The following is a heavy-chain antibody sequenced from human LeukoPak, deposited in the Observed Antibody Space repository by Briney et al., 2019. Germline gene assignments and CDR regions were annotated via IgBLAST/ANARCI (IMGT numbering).Heavy chain of an antibody. V-gene: IGHV3-15*01. J-gene: IGHJ4*02. D-gene: IGHD4-17*01. CDR3: TADLRGDYAPSLAS. CDR2: FKSKTDGGTT. CDR1: GFTFSRAW. Sequence: KTGESLGLSCAASGFTFSRAWMNWVRQAPGKGLEWVGRFKSKTDGGTTDYAAPVKGRFTISRDDSESTLYLQMNSLKTEDTALYYCTADLRGDYAPSLASWGQGTLVTVSS.